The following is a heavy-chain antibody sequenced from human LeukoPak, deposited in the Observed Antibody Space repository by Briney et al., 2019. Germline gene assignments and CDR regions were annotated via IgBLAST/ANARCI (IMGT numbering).Heavy chain of an antibody. CDR2: INRHNGGT. V-gene: IGHV1-2*02. J-gene: IGHJ5*02. CDR3: ARGKDPVAVTAPNWFDP. Sequence: EASVKVSCKTSGYTFTDYYMHWFRQAPGQGPEWMGWINRHNGGTKYAENFQGRVTMTRDTSISTAYMELRSLRSDDTAVYYCARGKDPVAVTAPNWFDPWGQGTLVTVSS. CDR1: GYTFTDYY. D-gene: IGHD6-19*01.